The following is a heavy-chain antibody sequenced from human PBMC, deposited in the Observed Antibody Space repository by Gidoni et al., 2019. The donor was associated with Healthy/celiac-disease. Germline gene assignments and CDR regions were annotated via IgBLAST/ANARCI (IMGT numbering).Heavy chain of an antibody. CDR1: GFTFSSYG. CDR2: IWYDGSNK. J-gene: IGHJ6*02. Sequence: QVQLVESGGGVVQPGRSLRLYCAASGFTFSSYGMHWVRQAPGKGLEWVAVIWYDGSNKYYADSVKGRFTISRDNSKNTLYLQMNSLRAEDTAVYYCARDGTSCTNGVCYKGGMDVWGQGTTVTVSS. CDR3: ARDGTSCTNGVCYKGGMDV. D-gene: IGHD2-8*01. V-gene: IGHV3-33*01.